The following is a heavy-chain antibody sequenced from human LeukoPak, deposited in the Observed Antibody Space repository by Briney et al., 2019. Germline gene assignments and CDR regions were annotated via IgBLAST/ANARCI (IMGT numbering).Heavy chain of an antibody. CDR2: IRYDGSNK. V-gene: IGHV3-30*02. CDR1: GFTFSSYG. J-gene: IGHJ4*02. Sequence: GGSPRLSCAASGFTFSSYGMHWVRQAPGKGLEWVAFIRYDGSNKYYADSVKGRFTISRDNSKNTLYLQMNSLRAEDTAVYYCATNYYDSSGYWSYWGQGTLVTVSS. D-gene: IGHD3-22*01. CDR3: ATNYYDSSGYWSY.